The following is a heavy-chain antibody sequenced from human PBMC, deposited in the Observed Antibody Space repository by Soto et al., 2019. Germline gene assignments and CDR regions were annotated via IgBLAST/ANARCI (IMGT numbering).Heavy chain of an antibody. Sequence: GGSLRLSCAASGFTFSSYGMHWVRQAPGKGLEWVAVISYDGSNKYYADSVKGRFTISRDNSKNTLYLQMNSPRAEDTAVYYCAKSYGDYYAFDIWGQGTMVTVSS. D-gene: IGHD4-17*01. CDR2: ISYDGSNK. CDR1: GFTFSSYG. CDR3: AKSYGDYYAFDI. V-gene: IGHV3-30*18. J-gene: IGHJ3*02.